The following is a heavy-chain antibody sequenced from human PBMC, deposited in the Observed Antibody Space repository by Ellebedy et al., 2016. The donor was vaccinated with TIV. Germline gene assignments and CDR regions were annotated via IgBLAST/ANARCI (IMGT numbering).Heavy chain of an antibody. D-gene: IGHD5-18*01. Sequence: GESLKISCAASGFTFSSYAMSWVRQAPGKGLEWVSAISGSGGSTYYADSVKGRFTISRDNSKNSLYLQMNSLRAEDTAVYYCARDRRGYSYGSVYWGQGTLVTVSS. J-gene: IGHJ4*02. V-gene: IGHV3-23*01. CDR2: ISGSGGST. CDR3: ARDRRGYSYGSVY. CDR1: GFTFSSYA.